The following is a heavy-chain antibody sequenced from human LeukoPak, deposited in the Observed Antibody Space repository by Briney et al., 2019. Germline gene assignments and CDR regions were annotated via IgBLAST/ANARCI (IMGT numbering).Heavy chain of an antibody. CDR3: ASHYYDFWSGYYSAFDI. J-gene: IGHJ3*02. CDR2: IYYSGST. V-gene: IGHV4-59*08. Sequence: SETLSLTCIVSGGSISSYYWSWIRQPPGKGLEWIGYIYYSGSTNYNPSLKSRVTISVDTSKNQFSLKLSSVTAADTAVYYCASHYYDFWSGYYSAFDIWGQGTMVTVSS. CDR1: GGSISSYY. D-gene: IGHD3-3*01.